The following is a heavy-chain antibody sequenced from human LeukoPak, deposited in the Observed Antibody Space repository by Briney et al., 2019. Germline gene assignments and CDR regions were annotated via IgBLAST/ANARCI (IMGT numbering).Heavy chain of an antibody. V-gene: IGHV3-15*01. Sequence: PGGSLRLSCAASGFTFSNARMSWVRQPPGKGLEWVGRIKSKTDGGTTDYAAPVKGRLTISRDDSKDTLYLQMNSLKTEDTAVYHCTSDVWVAVASDHGGQGTLVTASS. CDR3: TSDVWVAVASDH. CDR2: IKSKTDGGTT. J-gene: IGHJ4*02. CDR1: GFTFSNAR. D-gene: IGHD6-19*01.